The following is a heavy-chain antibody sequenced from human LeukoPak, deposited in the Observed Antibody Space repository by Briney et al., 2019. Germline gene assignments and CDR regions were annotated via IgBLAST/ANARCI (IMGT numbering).Heavy chain of an antibody. CDR1: GDSVSSNSAA. CDR2: THYRSKWYN. J-gene: IGHJ3*01. CDR3: VLVSAATDAFDV. D-gene: IGHD2-15*01. Sequence: SQTLSLTCAIPGDSVSSNSAAWNWIRQSPSRGLEWLGRTHYRSKWYNDYAVSVKSRITINPDTSKNQFSLQLNSVTPEDTAVYYCVLVSAATDAFDVWGQGTMVTVSS. V-gene: IGHV6-1*01.